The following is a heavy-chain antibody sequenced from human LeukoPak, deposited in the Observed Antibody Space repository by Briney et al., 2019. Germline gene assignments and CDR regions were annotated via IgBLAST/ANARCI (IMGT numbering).Heavy chain of an antibody. CDR3: ARVRGGNYDDYFDY. CDR2: IYHSGST. Sequence: PSGTLSLTCAVSGGSISSSNWWSWVRQPPGKGLEWIGEIYHSGSTNYNPSLKSRVTISVDKSKNQFSLKLSSVTAADTAVYYCARVRGGNYDDYFDYWGQGTLVTVSS. CDR1: GGSISSSNW. D-gene: IGHD3-22*01. J-gene: IGHJ4*02. V-gene: IGHV4-4*02.